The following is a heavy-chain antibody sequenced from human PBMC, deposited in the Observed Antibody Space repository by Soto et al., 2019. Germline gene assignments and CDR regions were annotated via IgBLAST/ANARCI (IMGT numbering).Heavy chain of an antibody. CDR3: ATDLYSSSWYAWWFDP. V-gene: IGHV1-24*01. Sequence: EASVKVSCKVSGYTLTELSMHWVRQAPGKGLEWMGGFDPEDGETIYAQKFQGRVTMTEDTSTDTAYMELSSLRSEDTAVYYCATDLYSSSWYAWWFDPWGQGTLVTVSS. CDR2: FDPEDGET. CDR1: GYTLTELS. D-gene: IGHD6-13*01. J-gene: IGHJ5*02.